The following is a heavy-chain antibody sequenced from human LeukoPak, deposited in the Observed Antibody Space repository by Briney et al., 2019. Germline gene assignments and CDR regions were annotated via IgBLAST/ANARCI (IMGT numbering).Heavy chain of an antibody. Sequence: GASVKVSCKASGGTFSSYAISWVRQAPGQGLEWMGWISAYNGNTNYAQKLQGRVTMTTDTSTSTAYMELRSLRSDDTAVYYCASFYYDILTGNLNSPYGMDVWGQGTTVTVSS. CDR1: GGTFSSYA. J-gene: IGHJ6*02. D-gene: IGHD3-9*01. CDR2: ISAYNGNT. CDR3: ASFYYDILTGNLNSPYGMDV. V-gene: IGHV1-18*01.